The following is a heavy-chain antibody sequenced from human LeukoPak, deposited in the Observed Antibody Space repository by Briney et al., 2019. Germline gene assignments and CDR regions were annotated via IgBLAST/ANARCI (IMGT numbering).Heavy chain of an antibody. D-gene: IGHD3-3*01. Sequence: PSETLSLTCTVSGGSISTYYWTWIRQPPGKGLEWIGSIYHSGSTYYNPSLKSRVTISVDTSKNQFSLKLSSVTAADTAVYYCAREETYYDFWSGYLAYFDYWGQGTLVTVSS. CDR3: AREETYYDFWSGYLAYFDY. V-gene: IGHV4-38-2*02. J-gene: IGHJ4*02. CDR2: IYHSGST. CDR1: GGSISTYY.